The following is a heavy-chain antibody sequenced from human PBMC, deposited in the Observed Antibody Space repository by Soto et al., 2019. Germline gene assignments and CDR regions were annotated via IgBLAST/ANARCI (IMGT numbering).Heavy chain of an antibody. D-gene: IGHD6-19*01. Sequence: VGSLRLSCAASGFSFVNYAMNWVRQAPGKGLEWVSGLSGSGTSTYYADSVKGRFTISRDNSRDTLFLQMNSLTADDTAVYYCAKATTNGGWFNPFDSWGQGALVTGS. J-gene: IGHJ4*02. V-gene: IGHV3-23*01. CDR3: AKATTNGGWFNPFDS. CDR1: GFSFVNYA. CDR2: LSGSGTST.